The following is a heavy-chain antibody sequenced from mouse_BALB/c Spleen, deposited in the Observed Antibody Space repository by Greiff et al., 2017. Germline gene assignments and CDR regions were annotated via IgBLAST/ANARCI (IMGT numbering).Heavy chain of an antibody. Sequence: QVHVMQSAAELARPGASVKMSCKASGYTFTSYTMHWVQQRPGQGLEWIGYINPSSGYTEYNQKFKDKITLTANKSSGTAYMQLSSLTSEDSAVYYCARNYDYDGAWFAYWGQGTLVTVSA. CDR3: ARNYDYDGAWFAY. CDR2: INPSSGYT. J-gene: IGHJ3*01. CDR1: GYTFTSYT. V-gene: IGHV1-4*02. D-gene: IGHD2-4*01.